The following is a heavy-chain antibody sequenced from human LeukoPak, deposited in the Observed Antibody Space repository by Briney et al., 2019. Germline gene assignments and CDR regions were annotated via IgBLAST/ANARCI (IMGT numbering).Heavy chain of an antibody. CDR1: GFTFSSYA. Sequence: PGGSLRLSCAASGFTFSSYAMSWVRQAPGKGLEWVSAISGSGGSTYYADSVKGRFTISRDNSKNTLYLQMNSLRAEDTAVYYCAKGLGDVVVVPAAEFDYWGQGTLVTVSS. D-gene: IGHD2-2*01. V-gene: IGHV3-23*01. CDR3: AKGLGDVVVVPAAEFDY. CDR2: ISGSGGST. J-gene: IGHJ4*02.